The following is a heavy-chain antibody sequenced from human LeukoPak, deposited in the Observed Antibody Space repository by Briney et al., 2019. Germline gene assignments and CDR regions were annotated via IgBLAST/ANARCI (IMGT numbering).Heavy chain of an antibody. CDR2: IYYSGST. Sequence: SETLSLTCTVSGGSISGYYWSWIRQPPGKGLEWIGYIYYSGSTNYNPSLRSRVTISVDTSKNQFSLKLSSVTAADTAVYYCARRWYYYDSSGYYYDYFDYWGQGTLVTVSS. V-gene: IGHV4-59*08. D-gene: IGHD3-22*01. J-gene: IGHJ4*02. CDR1: GGSISGYY. CDR3: ARRWYYYDSSGYYYDYFDY.